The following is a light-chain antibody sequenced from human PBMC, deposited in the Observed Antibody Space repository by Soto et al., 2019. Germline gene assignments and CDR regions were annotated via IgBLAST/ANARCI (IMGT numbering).Light chain of an antibody. V-gene: IGKV1-5*03. CDR3: QQYNGYWT. Sequence: DIQMTQSPXTLSAXXGDRVTITCRASQSISDSLAWYQQKPGKAPKLLIYEASSLKSGVPSRFSGSRSGTEYTLTISSLQPDDFATYYCQQYNGYWTFGQGTKVEIK. J-gene: IGKJ1*01. CDR1: QSISDS. CDR2: EAS.